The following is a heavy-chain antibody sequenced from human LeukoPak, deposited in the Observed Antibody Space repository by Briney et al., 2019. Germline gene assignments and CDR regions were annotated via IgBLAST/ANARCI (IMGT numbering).Heavy chain of an antibody. J-gene: IGHJ2*01. V-gene: IGHV3-21*01. CDR2: INSGSSYI. CDR1: GFTFSSYN. CDR3: ARAAYSSTWYSWYFDL. D-gene: IGHD6-13*01. Sequence: PGGSLRLSCAASGFTFSSYNMNWVRQAPGKGLEWVSSINSGSSYIYYSDSMQGRFTISRENAKNSLYLQMNSLRAGDSAVYYCARAAYSSTWYSWYFDLWGRGTLVTVSS.